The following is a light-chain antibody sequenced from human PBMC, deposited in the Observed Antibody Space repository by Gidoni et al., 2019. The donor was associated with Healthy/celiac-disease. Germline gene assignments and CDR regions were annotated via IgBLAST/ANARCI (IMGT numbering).Light chain of an antibody. CDR2: DAS. J-gene: IGKJ3*01. CDR1: QSVSSY. Sequence: EIVLTQSPATLSWSPGERATLSCRASQSVSSYLAWYQQNPGQAPRLLIYDASNRATGIPARFSGSGSGTDFTLTISSLEPEDFAVYYCQQRSNWPTTFGPGTKVDIK. CDR3: QQRSNWPTT. V-gene: IGKV3-11*01.